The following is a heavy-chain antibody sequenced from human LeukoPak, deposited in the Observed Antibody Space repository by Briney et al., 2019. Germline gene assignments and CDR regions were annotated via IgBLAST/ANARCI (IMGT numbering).Heavy chain of an antibody. V-gene: IGHV3-9*02. CDR1: GFTSDDYA. CDR2: ISWDRGRI. Sequence: GRSLRLSCAASGFTSDDYAMHWVRQSPGRGLEWVAGISWDRGRIGYADFLKGRFTISRDNARNSLYLQMNSLGDEDTALYYCAKSQHPTVTYYGLDVWGQGTTVTVSS. D-gene: IGHD4-17*01. J-gene: IGHJ6*02. CDR3: AKSQHPTVTYYGLDV.